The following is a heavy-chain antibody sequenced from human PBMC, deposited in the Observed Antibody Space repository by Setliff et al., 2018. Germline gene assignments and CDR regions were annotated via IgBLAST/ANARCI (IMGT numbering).Heavy chain of an antibody. CDR3: ARILGYCSGGSCYVHY. D-gene: IGHD2-15*01. CDR2: IYYGGSA. V-gene: IGHV4-39*07. Sequence: SETLSLTCTVSGGSISSSNYYWGWIRQPPGKGLEWIGNIYYGGSAYYNPSLKSRVTISVDTSKSQFSLKLSSVTAADTAMYYCARILGYCSGGSCYVHYWGQGTLVTVSS. J-gene: IGHJ4*02. CDR1: GGSISSSNYY.